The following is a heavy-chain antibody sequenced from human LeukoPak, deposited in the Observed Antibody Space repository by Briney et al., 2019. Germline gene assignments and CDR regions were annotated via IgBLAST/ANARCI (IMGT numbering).Heavy chain of an antibody. J-gene: IGHJ4*02. V-gene: IGHV4-59*01. Sequence: SETLSLTCIVSGGSIGSYYWSWIRQPPGKGLEWIGYIYYSGSTNYNPSLKSRVTISVDTSKNQFSLKLSSVTAADTAVYYCARVVRGIAARPELVDYWGQGTLVTVSS. CDR2: IYYSGST. D-gene: IGHD6-6*01. CDR1: GGSIGSYY. CDR3: ARVVRGIAARPELVDY.